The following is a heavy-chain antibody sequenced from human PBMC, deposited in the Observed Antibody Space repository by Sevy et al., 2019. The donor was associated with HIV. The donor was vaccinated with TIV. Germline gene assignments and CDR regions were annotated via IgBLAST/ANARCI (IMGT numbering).Heavy chain of an antibody. CDR2: ISSSGSTI. V-gene: IGHV3-11*01. Sequence: GGSLRLSCAASGFTFSDYYMSWIRQAPGKGLEWVSYISSSGSTIYYANSVKGRFIISRDNAKNSLYLQMNSLRAEDTAVYYCARGIVGFWRGSSNRGDSYGVGAAFDIWGQGTMVTVSS. D-gene: IGHD5-18*01. CDR1: GFTFSDYY. J-gene: IGHJ3*02. CDR3: ARGIVGFWRGSSNRGDSYGVGAAFDI.